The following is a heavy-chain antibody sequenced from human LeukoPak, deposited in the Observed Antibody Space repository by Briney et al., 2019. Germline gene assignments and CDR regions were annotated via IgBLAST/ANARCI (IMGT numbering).Heavy chain of an antibody. D-gene: IGHD2-2*01. CDR1: GGSISSNSYY. J-gene: IGHJ4*02. Sequence: LSLTCTVSGGSISSNSYYWGWIRQPPGKGLEWVSVIYSGGSTYYADSVKGRFTISRDNAKNSLCLQMNSLRVEDTAVYYCARRRCTSTSCFFDYWGQGTLVTVSS. CDR3: ARRRCTSTSCFFDY. CDR2: IYSGGST. V-gene: IGHV3-53*01.